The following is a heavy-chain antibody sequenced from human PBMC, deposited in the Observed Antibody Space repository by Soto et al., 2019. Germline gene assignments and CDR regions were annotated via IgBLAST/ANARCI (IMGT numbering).Heavy chain of an antibody. CDR2: IYDSESA. D-gene: IGHD6-6*01. V-gene: IGHV4-31*03. Sequence: TLSLTCNVSGESIGSGGYYWSWILHHPGKGLEWIGYIYDSESAYYNPSLKSRVTISMDTSKNHFAMRLSSVTGADTAVYYCARASSSSSAADYSGQGTLVTVSS. J-gene: IGHJ4*02. CDR3: ARASSSSSAADY. CDR1: GESIGSGGYY.